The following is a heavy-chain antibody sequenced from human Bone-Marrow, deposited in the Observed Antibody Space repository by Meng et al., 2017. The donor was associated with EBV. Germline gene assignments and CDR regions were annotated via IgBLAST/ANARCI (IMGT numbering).Heavy chain of an antibody. CDR3: ASESGRGFTPDY. CDR2: LIPMSDAP. Sequence: QAQLGQAGAEVKKPGSAVKVSCKTSGGTFRSDAISWVRQAPGQGLEWMGGLIPMSDAPHYAQKFQGRVTITADESTSTHYMDLSGLRSEDTAVYYCASESGRGFTPDYWGQGTLVTVSS. V-gene: IGHV1-69*01. J-gene: IGHJ4*02. D-gene: IGHD3-10*01. CDR1: GGTFRSDA.